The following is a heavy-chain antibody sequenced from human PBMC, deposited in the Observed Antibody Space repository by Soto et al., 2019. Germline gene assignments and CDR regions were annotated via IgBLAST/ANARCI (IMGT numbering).Heavy chain of an antibody. V-gene: IGHV4-39*01. CDR2: IYSSGST. J-gene: IGHJ4*02. CDR1: GGSISSSNYY. CDR3: AGGVADSLYYFDY. D-gene: IGHD3-16*01. Sequence: SEIMSLTCTVSGGSISSSNYYWDWIRKPPGKGLEWIGSIYSSGSTYYNPSLESRVTISVDTSKNQFSLKLSSVTAADTAVYYCAGGVADSLYYFDYWGQGALVTVSS.